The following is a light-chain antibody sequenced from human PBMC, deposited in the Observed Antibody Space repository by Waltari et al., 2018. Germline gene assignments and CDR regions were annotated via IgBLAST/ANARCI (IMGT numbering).Light chain of an antibody. V-gene: IGKV2-28*01. Sequence: DIVMTQSPLSLPVTPGEPASISCRSSQSLLHSNGYNYLDWYLQKPGQSPQLLISLGSNRASGVPDRFSGSGSGTEFTLKSSRVEAEDVGVYYCMQALQTLWTFGQGTKVEIK. CDR2: LGS. CDR3: MQALQTLWT. CDR1: QSLLHSNGYNY. J-gene: IGKJ1*01.